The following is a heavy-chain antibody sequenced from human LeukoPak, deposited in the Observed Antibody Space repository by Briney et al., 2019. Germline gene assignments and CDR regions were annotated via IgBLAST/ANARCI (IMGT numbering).Heavy chain of an antibody. J-gene: IGHJ4*02. Sequence: SVKVSCKASGGTFSSYAISWVRQAPGQGLEWVGRIIPILGIANYAQKFQGRVTITADKSTSTAYMELSSLRSEDTAVYYCARATSTYYYDSSGYYEDYWGQGTLVTVSS. D-gene: IGHD3-22*01. CDR3: ARATSTYYYDSSGYYEDY. CDR1: GGTFSSYA. V-gene: IGHV1-69*04. CDR2: IIPILGIA.